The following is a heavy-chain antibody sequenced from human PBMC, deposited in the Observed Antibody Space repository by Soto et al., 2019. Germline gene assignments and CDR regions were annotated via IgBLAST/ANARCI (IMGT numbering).Heavy chain of an antibody. J-gene: IGHJ1*01. V-gene: IGHV4-59*01. D-gene: IGHD3-3*01. Sequence: SETLSLTCTVSGDSISSYYWNWIRQPPGKGLEWIGYIYHSGSTNYNPSLKSRVTISVDTSKNQFSLKLSSVTAADTAVYYCARGPGWSDEYFQDWGQGTMVTVS. CDR2: IYHSGST. CDR3: ARGPGWSDEYFQD. CDR1: GDSISSYY.